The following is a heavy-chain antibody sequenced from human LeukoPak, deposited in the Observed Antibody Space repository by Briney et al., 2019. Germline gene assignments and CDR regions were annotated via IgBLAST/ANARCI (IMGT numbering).Heavy chain of an antibody. CDR1: GFTFSSYG. D-gene: IGHD4-23*01. J-gene: IGHJ4*02. CDR2: IWYDGSNK. CDR3: ARDEIDDGTDFDH. V-gene: IGHV3-33*07. Sequence: GGSLRLSCAASGFTFSSYGMYWVRQPPGKGLEWVAVIWYDGSNKGYADSVKGRFTISRDNSKNTLYLQMTNLRAEDTGVYYCARDEIDDGTDFDHWGQGTLVTVSS.